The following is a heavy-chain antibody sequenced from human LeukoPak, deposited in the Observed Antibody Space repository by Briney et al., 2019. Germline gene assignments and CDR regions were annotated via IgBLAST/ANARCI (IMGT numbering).Heavy chain of an antibody. V-gene: IGHV1-69*13. CDR2: IIPIFGTA. CDR3: ARGPQWLATRWIALYFDY. D-gene: IGHD6-19*01. J-gene: IGHJ4*02. CDR1: GGTFSSYA. Sequence: SVKVSCKASGGTFSSYAISWVRQAPGQGLEWMGGIIPIFGTANYAQKFQGRVTITADESTSIAYMELSSLRSEDTAVYYCARGPQWLATRWIALYFDYWGQGTLVTVTS.